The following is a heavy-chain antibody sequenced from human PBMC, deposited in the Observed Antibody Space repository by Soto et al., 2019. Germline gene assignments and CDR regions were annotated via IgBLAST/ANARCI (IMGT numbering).Heavy chain of an antibody. D-gene: IGHD2-8*01. V-gene: IGHV3-23*01. CDR2: ISGNSGKT. CDR1: GFTFSSYA. J-gene: IGHJ4*01. CDR3: AKLGFVLMELYYFHQ. Sequence: GGSLRLSCTASGFTFSSYAMSWVRQAPGKELEWVSTISGNSGKTNYAESVKGRFSISRDDSKNTVHLQLDSLRAEDTAVYFCAKLGFVLMELYYFHQWGHGTLVTVSS.